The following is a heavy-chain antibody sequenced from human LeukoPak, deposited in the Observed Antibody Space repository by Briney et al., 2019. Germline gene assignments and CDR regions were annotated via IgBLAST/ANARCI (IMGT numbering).Heavy chain of an antibody. Sequence: SVKVSCKASGGTFSSYAISWVRQAPGQGLEWMGGIIPIFGTANYAQKFQGRVTFTADESTSTAYMELSSLRSEDTAVYYCTSTVVVVAAKLSWFDPWGQGTLVTVSS. CDR1: GGTFSSYA. CDR2: IIPIFGTA. D-gene: IGHD2-15*01. CDR3: TSTVVVVAAKLSWFDP. V-gene: IGHV1-69*01. J-gene: IGHJ5*02.